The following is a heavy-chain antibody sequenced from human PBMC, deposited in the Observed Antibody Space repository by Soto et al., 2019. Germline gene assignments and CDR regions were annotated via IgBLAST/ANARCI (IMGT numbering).Heavy chain of an antibody. V-gene: IGHV1-8*01. CDR1: GYTFSNYD. Sequence: QVQLVQSGAELKKPGASVKVSCKASGYTFSNYDMNWVRQATGQGPEWIGWVNPNNADTGSAPKLQGQVTSVAVISTTTAYMELTSLRSEDTAIYYCAKVSRKGSAIDLEYWWEGNRISVSS. D-gene: IGHD3-10*01. CDR2: VNPNNADT. J-gene: IGHJ4*02. CDR3: AKVSRKGSAIDLEY.